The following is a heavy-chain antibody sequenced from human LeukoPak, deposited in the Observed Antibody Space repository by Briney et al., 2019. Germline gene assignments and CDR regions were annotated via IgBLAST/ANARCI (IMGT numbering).Heavy chain of an antibody. D-gene: IGHD3-22*01. CDR3: ARASGGYFLDY. J-gene: IGHJ4*02. V-gene: IGHV3-64*01. Sequence: GGSLRLSCAASGYTFSSYAMHWVRQAPGKGLEYVSATSSNGGSTYYANSVKGRFTISRDNSKNTLYLQMGSLRAEDMAVYYCARASGGYFLDYWGQGTLVTVSS. CDR2: TSSNGGST. CDR1: GYTFSSYA.